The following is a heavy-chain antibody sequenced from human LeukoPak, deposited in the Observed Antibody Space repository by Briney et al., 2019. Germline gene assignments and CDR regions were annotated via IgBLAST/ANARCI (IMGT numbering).Heavy chain of an antibody. D-gene: IGHD3-3*01. V-gene: IGHV1-2*02. CDR1: GYTFTSYG. CDR2: INPNSGGT. Sequence: ASVKVSCKASGYTFTSYGISWVRQAPGQGLEWMGWINPNSGGTNYAQKFQVRVTMTSDTSISTAYMELSRLRSDDTAVYYSARRPNLRFLEWFPPDPWGQGTLVTVSS. J-gene: IGHJ5*02. CDR3: ARRPNLRFLEWFPPDP.